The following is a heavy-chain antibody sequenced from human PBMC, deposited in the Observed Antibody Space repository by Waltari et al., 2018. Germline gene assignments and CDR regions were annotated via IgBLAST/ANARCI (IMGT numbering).Heavy chain of an antibody. J-gene: IGHJ3*02. D-gene: IGHD3-16*01. V-gene: IGHV1-2*05. CDR1: GYTFTGYY. CDR2: IKPNSCGT. Sequence: QVQLVQSGAEVKKPGASVKVSCKASGYTFTGYYMHWVRQAPGQGLEWIVRIKPNSCGTNYAQKFQGRVTMTRDTSFSTAYMELGRLRSDDTVVYYCARTLAALGAFDIWGQGTMVTVSS. CDR3: ARTLAALGAFDI.